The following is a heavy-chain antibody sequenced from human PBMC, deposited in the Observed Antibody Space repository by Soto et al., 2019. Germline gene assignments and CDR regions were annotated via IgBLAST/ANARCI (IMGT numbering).Heavy chain of an antibody. Sequence: QVQLVESGGGVVQPGRSLRLSCAASGFTFSSYGMHWVRQAPGKGLEWVAVISYDGSNKYYADSVKGRFTISRDNSKNTLYLQMNSLRAADTAVYYCAKVLYYGDSPFDYWGQGTLVTVSS. D-gene: IGHD4-17*01. V-gene: IGHV3-30*18. CDR3: AKVLYYGDSPFDY. CDR2: ISYDGSNK. CDR1: GFTFSSYG. J-gene: IGHJ4*02.